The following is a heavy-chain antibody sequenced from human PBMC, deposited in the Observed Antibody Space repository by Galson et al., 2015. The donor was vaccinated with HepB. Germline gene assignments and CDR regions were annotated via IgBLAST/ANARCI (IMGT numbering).Heavy chain of an antibody. J-gene: IGHJ6*02. D-gene: IGHD3-3*01. CDR3: AREQAYYDFWSGYSRVGMDV. V-gene: IGHV4-31*03. CDR2: IYYSGST. CDR1: GGSISSGGYY. Sequence: LSLTCTVSGGSISSGGYYWSWIRQHPGKGLEWIGYIYYSGSTYYNPSLKSRVTISVDTSKNQFSLKLSSVTAADTAVYYCAREQAYYDFWSGYSRVGMDVWGQGTTVTVSS.